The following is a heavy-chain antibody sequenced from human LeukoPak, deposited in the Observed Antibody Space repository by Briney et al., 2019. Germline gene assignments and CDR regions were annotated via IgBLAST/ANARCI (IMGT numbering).Heavy chain of an antibody. CDR2: IYHSGST. CDR3: ARFSCSSTSCYRFDY. D-gene: IGHD2-2*01. CDR1: GYSISSGYY. V-gene: IGHV4-38-2*01. Sequence: SETLSLTCAVSGYSISSGYYWGWIRQPPGKGLEWIGSIYHSGSTYYNPSLKSRVTISVDTSMNQFSLKLSSVTAADTAVYYCARFSCSSTSCYRFDYWSQGTLVTVSS. J-gene: IGHJ4*02.